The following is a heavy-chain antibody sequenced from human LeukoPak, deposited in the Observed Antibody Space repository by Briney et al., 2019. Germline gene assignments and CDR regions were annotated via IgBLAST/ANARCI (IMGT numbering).Heavy chain of an antibody. V-gene: IGHV4-30-4*08. J-gene: IGHJ4*02. CDR1: GGSISSGDYY. D-gene: IGHD3-22*01. CDR2: IYYSGST. Sequence: SVTLSLTCTVSGGSISSGDYYWRWIRQPPGKGLEWIGYIYYSGSTYYNPSLKSRVTISVDTSKNQFSLKLSSVTAADTAVYYCARGSTYYYDSSGYYVDYWGQGTLVTVSS. CDR3: ARGSTYYYDSSGYYVDY.